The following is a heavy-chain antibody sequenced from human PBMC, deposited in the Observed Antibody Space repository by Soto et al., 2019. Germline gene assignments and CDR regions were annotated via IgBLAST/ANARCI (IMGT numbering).Heavy chain of an antibody. J-gene: IGHJ6*02. CDR1: GDSVSSNSAA. D-gene: IGHD1-20*01. Sequence: SQTLSLTCXISGDSVSSNSAAWNWIRQSPSRGLEWLGRTYYGSKWYNDYAVSVKSRITINPATSKNQFSLQLNSVTPEDTAVYYCARDKVNWNYYYYYGMDVWGQGTTVTVSS. CDR3: ARDKVNWNYYYYYGMDV. CDR2: TYYGSKWYN. V-gene: IGHV6-1*01.